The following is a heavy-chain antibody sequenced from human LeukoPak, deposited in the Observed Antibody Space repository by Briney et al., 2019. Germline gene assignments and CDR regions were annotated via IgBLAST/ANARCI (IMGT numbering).Heavy chain of an antibody. V-gene: IGHV4-4*07. CDR3: ARGPRSSDWYSIDY. J-gene: IGHJ4*02. CDR1: GGAISSYY. Sequence: PSETPSLTCTVSGGAISSYYWSWIRQPAGKGLEWIGRIYSSGSTNYNPSLKSRVTVSVDTSKNQFSLKLSSVTAADTAVYYCARGPRSSDWYSIDYWGQGTLVTVSS. D-gene: IGHD6-19*01. CDR2: IYSSGST.